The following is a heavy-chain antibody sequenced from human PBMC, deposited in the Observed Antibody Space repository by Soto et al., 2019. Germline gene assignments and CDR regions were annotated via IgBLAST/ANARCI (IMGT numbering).Heavy chain of an antibody. CDR3: ARQIYDSDSGPNFQYYFDS. CDR1: GYSFAGYW. Sequence: GESPRISCKGSGYSFAGYWITCVRQMPAEARAWMGRMDPSDSQTYYSPSFRRHGTISAAKSTTTVFLQWSSLRASSTTMYYCARQIYDSDSGPNFQYYFDSWGQGTLVTVSS. CDR2: MDPSDSQT. J-gene: IGHJ4*02. D-gene: IGHD3-22*01. V-gene: IGHV5-10-1*01.